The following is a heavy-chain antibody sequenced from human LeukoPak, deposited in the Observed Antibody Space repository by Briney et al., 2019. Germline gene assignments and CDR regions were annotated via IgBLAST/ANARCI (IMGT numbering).Heavy chain of an antibody. Sequence: SVKVSCKASGFTFTSSAVQWVRQARGQRLEWIGWIVVGSGNTNYAQKFQERVTITRDMSTSTAYMELSSLRSEDTAVYYCTADIPWFEYPNFDYWAREPWSPSPQ. CDR2: IVVGSGNT. V-gene: IGHV1-58*01. J-gene: IGHJ4*02. D-gene: IGHD2-2*01. CDR1: GFTFTSSA. CDR3: TADIPWFEYPNFDY.